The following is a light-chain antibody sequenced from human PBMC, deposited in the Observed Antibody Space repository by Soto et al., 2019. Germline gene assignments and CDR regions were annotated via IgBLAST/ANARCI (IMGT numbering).Light chain of an antibody. CDR1: SSDVGGYNY. J-gene: IGLJ2*01. CDR2: EVS. Sequence: QSVLTQPPSASGSPGQSVTISCTGTSSDVGGYNYVSWYQQHPGKAPKLMIYEVSKRPSGVPDRFSGSKSGNTASLTVSGLQAEDEADYYCSSNAGSNNFGVVFGGGTKLTVL. CDR3: SSNAGSNNFGVV. V-gene: IGLV2-8*01.